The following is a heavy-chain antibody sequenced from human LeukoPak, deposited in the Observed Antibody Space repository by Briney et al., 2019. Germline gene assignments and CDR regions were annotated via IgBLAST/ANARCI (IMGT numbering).Heavy chain of an antibody. V-gene: IGHV3-33*01. CDR1: GFTFSSYG. J-gene: IGHJ4*02. D-gene: IGHD6-19*01. CDR2: IWYDGSNK. CDR3: ARDLGAVTDYFDY. Sequence: GGSLRLSCAASGFTFSSYGMHWVRQAPGKGLEWVAVIWYDGSNKYYADSVKGRFTISRDNSKNTLYLQMNSLRAEDTAVYYCARDLGAVTDYFDYWGQGTLVTVSS.